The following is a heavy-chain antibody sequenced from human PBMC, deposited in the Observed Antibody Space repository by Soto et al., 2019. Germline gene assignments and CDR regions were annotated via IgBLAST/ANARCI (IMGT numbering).Heavy chain of an antibody. CDR2: ISAYNGNT. J-gene: IGHJ5*02. V-gene: IGHV1-18*01. CDR3: ARGPYYYDSSGYYNSYNWFDP. CDR1: GYTFTSYG. Sequence: KNWVASVKVSCKASGYTFTSYGISWVRQAPGQGLEWMGWISAYNGNTNYAQKLQGRVTMTTDASTSTAYMELRSLRSDDTAVYYCARGPYYYDSSGYYNSYNWFDPWGQGTLVTVSS. D-gene: IGHD3-22*01.